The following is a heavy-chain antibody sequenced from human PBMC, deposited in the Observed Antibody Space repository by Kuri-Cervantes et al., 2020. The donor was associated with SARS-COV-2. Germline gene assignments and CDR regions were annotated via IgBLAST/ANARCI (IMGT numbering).Heavy chain of an antibody. CDR3: ARGINGYFFFYYLDV. Sequence: GSLRLSCAVYGGSFSGYHWSWIRQPPGKGLEWIGEITHSGSTNYNPSLKSRVTISVDTSKNQSSLRLSSVTAADTAVYYCARGINGYFFFYYLDVWGKGTTVTVSS. V-gene: IGHV4-34*01. J-gene: IGHJ6*03. D-gene: IGHD3-22*01. CDR1: GGSFSGYH. CDR2: ITHSGST.